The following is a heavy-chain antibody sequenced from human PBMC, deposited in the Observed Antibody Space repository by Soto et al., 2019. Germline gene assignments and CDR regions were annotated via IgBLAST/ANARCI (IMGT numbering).Heavy chain of an antibody. CDR3: ARDLADILTGYYSHDAFDI. Sequence: AASVKVSCKASGGTFSSYAISCVRQAPGQGLEWMGGIIPIFGTANYAQKFQGRVTITADESTSTAYMELSSLRSEDTAVYYCARDLADILTGYYSHDAFDIWGQGTMVTVSS. V-gene: IGHV1-69*13. CDR1: GGTFSSYA. J-gene: IGHJ3*02. D-gene: IGHD3-9*01. CDR2: IIPIFGTA.